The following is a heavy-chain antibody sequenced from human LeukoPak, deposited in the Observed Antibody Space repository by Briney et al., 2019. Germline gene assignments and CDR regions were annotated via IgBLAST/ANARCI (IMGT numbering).Heavy chain of an antibody. J-gene: IGHJ5*02. V-gene: IGHV4-39*07. Sequence: SETLSLTCTVSGGSISSSSYYWGWIRQPPGKGPEWIGSIYYSGSTYYNPSLKSRVTMSVDTSKNQFSLKLSSVTAADTAVYYCARDQGYCSGGSCENWFDPWGQGTLVTVSS. CDR3: ARDQGYCSGGSCENWFDP. CDR1: GGSISSSSYY. D-gene: IGHD2-15*01. CDR2: IYYSGST.